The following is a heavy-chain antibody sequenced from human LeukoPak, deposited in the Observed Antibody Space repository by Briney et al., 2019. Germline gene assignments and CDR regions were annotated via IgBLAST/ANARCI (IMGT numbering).Heavy chain of an antibody. J-gene: IGHJ4*02. CDR3: VRRAGGYSHPYDY. V-gene: IGHV3-23*01. Sequence: GGSLRLSCAASGFTFSSYAMCWVRQAPGKGLEWVSAISGSGGSTYYADSVKGRFTISRDNSKNTLYLQMNSLRAEDTAVYYCVRRAGGYSHPYDYWGQGTLVTVSS. CDR2: ISGSGGST. D-gene: IGHD4-23*01. CDR1: GFTFSSYA.